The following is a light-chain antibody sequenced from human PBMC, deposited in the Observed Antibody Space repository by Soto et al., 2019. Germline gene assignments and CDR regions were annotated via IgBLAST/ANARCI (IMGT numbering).Light chain of an antibody. Sequence: EIVLTQSPGTLSLSPGERATLSCRARQSVTSSYLAWYQQKPGQAPRLLIYGASSRGTGIPDRFSGSGSGTDFTLTISRLEPEDFAVYYCQQYAGSPPRTFGQGTKVEIK. CDR2: GAS. V-gene: IGKV3-20*01. J-gene: IGKJ1*01. CDR1: QSVTSSY. CDR3: QQYAGSPPRT.